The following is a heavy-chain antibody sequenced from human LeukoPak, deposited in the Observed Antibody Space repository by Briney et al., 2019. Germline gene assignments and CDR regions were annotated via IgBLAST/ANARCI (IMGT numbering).Heavy chain of an antibody. V-gene: IGHV3-21*01. CDR3: ARGSISIAVAADAFDI. J-gene: IGHJ3*02. D-gene: IGHD6-19*01. CDR1: AFTFSSYS. Sequence: GGSLRLSCAASAFTFSSYSMNWVRQAPGQGLEWVSSMSSSSKYIYYADSVKGRFTISRDNAKNSLFLQMNSLRAEDTAVYYCARGSISIAVAADAFDIWGQGTMVTVSS. CDR2: MSSSSKYI.